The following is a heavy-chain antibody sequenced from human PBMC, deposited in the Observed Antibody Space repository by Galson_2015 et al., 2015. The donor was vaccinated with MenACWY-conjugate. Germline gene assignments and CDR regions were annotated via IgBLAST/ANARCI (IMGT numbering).Heavy chain of an antibody. J-gene: IGHJ4*02. CDR3: ARHCHRDSGRYYSQFDF. CDR1: DDSIGTNY. V-gene: IGHV4-59*08. Sequence: ETLSLTCTVSDDSIGTNYWSWIRQPPGTGLEWIGYIYSSGRTNYNPSLKNRVTMSMDTSNTQLSLSLTSVTAADTAVYYCARHCHRDSGRYYSQFDFWGQGTLVTVSS. CDR2: IYSSGRT. D-gene: IGHD3-22*01.